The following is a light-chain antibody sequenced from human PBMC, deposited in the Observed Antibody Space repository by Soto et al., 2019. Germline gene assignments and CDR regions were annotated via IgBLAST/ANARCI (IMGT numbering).Light chain of an antibody. J-gene: IGLJ2*01. CDR3: QSYDTRLSVV. Sequence: QSVLTQPPSVSGAPGQRVTISCTGSSSNIGAGYDVHWYQHLPGTAPKLLMYANSNRPSGVPDRFSGSKSGTSASLAITGLQAEDEADYYCQSYDTRLSVVFGGGTKLTVL. CDR1: SSNIGAGYD. V-gene: IGLV1-40*01. CDR2: ANS.